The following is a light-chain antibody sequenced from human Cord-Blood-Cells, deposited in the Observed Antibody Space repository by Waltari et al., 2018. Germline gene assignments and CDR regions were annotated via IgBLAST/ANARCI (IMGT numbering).Light chain of an antibody. V-gene: IGKV1-39*01. CDR2: AAS. CDR3: QQSYSTPQYT. Sequence: DIQMTQSPSSLSASVGDRVTITCRASQSISSYLNWYQQKPGKAPKLLIYAASSLQSGVPSMFSGSGSGTDFTLTISSLQPEDFATYYCQQSYSTPQYTFGQGTKLEIK. CDR1: QSISSY. J-gene: IGKJ2*01.